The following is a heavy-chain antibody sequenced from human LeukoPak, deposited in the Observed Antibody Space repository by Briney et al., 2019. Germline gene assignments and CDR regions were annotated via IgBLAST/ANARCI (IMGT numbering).Heavy chain of an antibody. CDR2: IYYSGST. Sequence: SETLSLTCTVSGVSISSSSYYWGWIRQPPGKGLEWIGSIYYSGSTYYNPSLKSRVTISVDTSKNQFSLKLSSVTAADTAVYYCARHLHPHYYFDYWGQGTLVTVSS. CDR3: ARHLHPHYYFDY. CDR1: GVSISSSSYY. J-gene: IGHJ4*02. V-gene: IGHV4-39*01.